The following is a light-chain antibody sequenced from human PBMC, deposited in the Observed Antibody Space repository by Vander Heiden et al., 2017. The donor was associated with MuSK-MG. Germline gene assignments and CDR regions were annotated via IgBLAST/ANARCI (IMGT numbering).Light chain of an antibody. J-gene: IGLJ3*02. CDR2: EKN. V-gene: IGLV7-46*01. Sequence: HSHLWVQQRPGQAPKTLIFEKNNKHSLAPARFSGSLLGDKAALTLTGAQPEDEADYYCALSYSGGRRAVFGGGTKLTVL. CDR3: ALSYSGGRRAV. CDR1: HS.